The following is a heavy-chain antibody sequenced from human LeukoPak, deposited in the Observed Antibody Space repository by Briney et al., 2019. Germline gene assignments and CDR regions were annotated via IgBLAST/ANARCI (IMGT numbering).Heavy chain of an antibody. CDR1: GFTFSSYW. V-gene: IGHV3-74*01. J-gene: IGHJ5*02. D-gene: IGHD3-10*01. CDR3: ARAVTYFYGSVTYDWFDP. Sequence: GGSLRLSCAASGFTFSSYWMHWVRQTPGKGLMWVSRIESDGSTIYADSVKDRFTISRDNGKNTVYLQMNSLRVDDSAMYYCARAVTYFYGSVTYDWFDPWGQGTLVTVSS. CDR2: IESDGST.